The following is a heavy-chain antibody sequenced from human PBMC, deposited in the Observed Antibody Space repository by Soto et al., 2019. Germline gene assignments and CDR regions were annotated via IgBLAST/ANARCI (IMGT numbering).Heavy chain of an antibody. CDR1: GGTFSSYA. V-gene: IGHV1-69*13. CDR3: ARGNDILTGYRDYYYYCGMDV. CDR2: IIPIFGTA. Sequence: SVKVSCKASGGTFSSYAISWVRQAPGQGLEWMGGIIPIFGTANYAQKFQGRATITADESTSTAYMELSSLRSEDTAVYYCARGNDILTGYRDYYYYCGMDVWGQGTTVTVSS. D-gene: IGHD3-9*01. J-gene: IGHJ6*02.